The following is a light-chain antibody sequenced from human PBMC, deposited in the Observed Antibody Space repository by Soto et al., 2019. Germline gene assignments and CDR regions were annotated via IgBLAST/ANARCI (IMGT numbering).Light chain of an antibody. CDR2: QAS. Sequence: DIQMTQSPSTLSASVGDTVTITCRASQSISSWLAWYQQKPGEAPRLLMYQASTLESGVPSRFSSSGSGTELTLTISRLQPDDFATYYCQQYSSYPYTFGQGTKVDIK. CDR1: QSISSW. CDR3: QQYSSYPYT. J-gene: IGKJ2*01. V-gene: IGKV1-5*03.